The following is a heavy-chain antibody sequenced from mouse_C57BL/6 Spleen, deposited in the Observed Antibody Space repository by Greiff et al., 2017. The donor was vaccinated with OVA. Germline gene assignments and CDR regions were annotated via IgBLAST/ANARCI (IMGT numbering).Heavy chain of an antibody. CDR1: GYTFTSYW. V-gene: IGHV1-50*01. D-gene: IGHD3-2*02. CDR3: ASRQLTDY. J-gene: IGHJ2*01. Sequence: VQLQQPGAELVKPGASVKLSCKASGYTFTSYWMQWVKQRPGQGLEWIGEIDPSDSYTNYNQKFKGKATLTVDTSSSTAYMQLSSLTSEDSAVYYCASRQLTDYWGQGTTLTVSS. CDR2: IDPSDSYT.